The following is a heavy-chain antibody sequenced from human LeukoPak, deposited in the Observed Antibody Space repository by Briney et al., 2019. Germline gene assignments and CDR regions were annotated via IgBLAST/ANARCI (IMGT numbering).Heavy chain of an antibody. V-gene: IGHV1-18*01. CDR1: GYTFRSHA. Sequence: GASVKVSCEASGYTFRSHAISWVRQAPGQGLEWMGWISSYDGTTKYAQKFQGRVTLSTDTSTRTAYMELRSLRSDDTAVYYCARDGFRNYYDSSGYYFPIGFDPWGQGTLVTVSS. CDR3: ARDGFRNYYDSSGYYFPIGFDP. D-gene: IGHD3-22*01. CDR2: ISSYDGTT. J-gene: IGHJ5*02.